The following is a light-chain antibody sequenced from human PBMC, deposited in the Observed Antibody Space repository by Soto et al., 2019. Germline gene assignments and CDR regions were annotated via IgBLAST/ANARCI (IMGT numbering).Light chain of an antibody. CDR3: QQYYSYPCT. CDR2: AAS. CDR1: QGISSY. V-gene: IGKV1-8*01. J-gene: IGKJ4*01. Sequence: AIRMTQSPSSLSASTGXRVTITCRASQGISSYLAWYQQKPGKAPKLLIYAASTLQSGVPSRFSGSGSGTDFTLTISCLQSEDFATYYCQQYYSYPCTFGGGTKVDIK.